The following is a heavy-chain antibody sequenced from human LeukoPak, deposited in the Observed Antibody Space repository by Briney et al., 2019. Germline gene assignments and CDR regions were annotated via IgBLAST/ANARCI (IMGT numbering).Heavy chain of an antibody. CDR3: ARHDGGIAARPFDK. Sequence: SETLSLTCTVSGGSISTYYWSWIRRPPGKGLEWIAYIHASGPTNYNPSLKSRITISVDTSKNQFSLKLRSVTAADTAVYYCARHDGGIAARPFDKWGQGTLVTVSS. V-gene: IGHV4-4*09. D-gene: IGHD6-6*01. J-gene: IGHJ4*02. CDR2: IHASGPT. CDR1: GGSISTYY.